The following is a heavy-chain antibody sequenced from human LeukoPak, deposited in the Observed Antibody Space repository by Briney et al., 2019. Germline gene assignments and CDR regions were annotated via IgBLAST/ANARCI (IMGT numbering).Heavy chain of an antibody. CDR1: GFTFSSYA. D-gene: IGHD3-22*01. CDR3: AKDGDGYYYDSSGYYPPVGYFDY. V-gene: IGHV3-30*02. J-gene: IGHJ4*02. Sequence: PGGSLRLSCAASGFTFSSYAMHWVRQAPGKGLEWVAFIRYDGSNKYYADSVKGRFTISRDNSKNTLYLQMSSLRAEDTAVYYCAKDGDGYYYDSSGYYPPVGYFDYWGQGTLVTVSS. CDR2: IRYDGSNK.